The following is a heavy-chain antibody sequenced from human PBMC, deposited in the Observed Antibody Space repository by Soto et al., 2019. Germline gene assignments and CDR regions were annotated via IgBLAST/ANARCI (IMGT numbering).Heavy chain of an antibody. Sequence: EVPLLESGGGLVQPGGSLRLSCAASGFTFNTFEMSWVRQAPGRGLEWVSFISDDSSRTYYADAVKGRFTISRDNSKYTLYLQMNSLTAEDNAVYACVKGGWLDFWGQGTLVTVSS. CDR3: VKGGWLDF. D-gene: IGHD3-16*01. J-gene: IGHJ5*01. CDR1: GFTFNTFE. CDR2: ISDDSSRT. V-gene: IGHV3-23*01.